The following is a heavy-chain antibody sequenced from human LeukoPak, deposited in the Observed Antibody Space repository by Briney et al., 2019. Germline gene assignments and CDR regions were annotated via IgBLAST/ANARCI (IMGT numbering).Heavy chain of an antibody. D-gene: IGHD3-3*01. CDR3: ATLRFLEWLQKDYYYYYMDV. J-gene: IGHJ6*03. CDR2: IYYSGST. V-gene: IGHV4-39*07. CDR1: GGSISSSSYY. Sequence: PSETLSLTCTVSGGSISSSSYYWGWIRQPPGKGLEWIGSIYYSGSTYYNPSLKSRVTISVDTSKNQFSLKLSSVTAADTAVYYCATLRFLEWLQKDYYYYYMDVWGKGTTVTVSS.